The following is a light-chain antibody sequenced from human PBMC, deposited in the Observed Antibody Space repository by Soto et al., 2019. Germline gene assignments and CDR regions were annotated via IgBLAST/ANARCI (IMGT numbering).Light chain of an antibody. CDR1: LSVGSD. V-gene: IGKV3D-15*01. Sequence: EIVMTQSPSTLSVSQAARATLSCMASLSVGSDLAWYQQKPSQAPRLVIYDIFTSATGVPTRIRGSGSGTEFTLTISSLQSDDFAVYYCQQYNSWPLTCSGGNKVDIK. CDR2: DIF. CDR3: QQYNSWPLT. J-gene: IGKJ4*01.